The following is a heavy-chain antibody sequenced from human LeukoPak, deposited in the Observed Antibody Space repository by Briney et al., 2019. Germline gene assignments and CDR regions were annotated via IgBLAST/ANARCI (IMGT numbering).Heavy chain of an antibody. CDR2: IYTSGST. Sequence: PSETLSLTCTVSGGSISSGSYYWSWIRQPAGKGLEWIGRIYTSGSTNYNPSLKSRVTISVDTSKNQFSLKLSSVTAADTAVYYCARGARVSIDSSGYPFDYWGQGTLVTVSS. V-gene: IGHV4-61*02. CDR3: ARGARVSIDSSGYPFDY. D-gene: IGHD3-22*01. J-gene: IGHJ4*02. CDR1: GGSISSGSYY.